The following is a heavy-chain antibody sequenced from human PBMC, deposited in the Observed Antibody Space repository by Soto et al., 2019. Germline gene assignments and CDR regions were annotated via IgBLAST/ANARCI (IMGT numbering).Heavy chain of an antibody. Sequence: QVQLQESGPRLVKPSETRSLTCSVSGGSISSYYWSWIWQPAGKGLEWIGRIQGSGNTNYNPSLKSRVTMSGDTSKNQFSLKLSSVTAADTAVYYCSRSGGSFNFDYWGQGTLVTVSS. CDR1: GGSISSYY. CDR3: SRSGGSFNFDY. V-gene: IGHV4-4*07. J-gene: IGHJ4*02. CDR2: IQGSGNT. D-gene: IGHD1-26*01.